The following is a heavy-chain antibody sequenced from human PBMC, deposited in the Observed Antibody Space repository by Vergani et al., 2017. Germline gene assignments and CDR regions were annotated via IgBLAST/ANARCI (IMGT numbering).Heavy chain of an antibody. J-gene: IGHJ3*02. CDR1: GFTFSDYY. CDR2: ISSSSSYT. D-gene: IGHD4-17*01. CDR3: AKDIFTVTPGYAFDI. V-gene: IGHV3-11*05. Sequence: VQLVESGGGLVKPGGSLRLSCAASGFTFSDYYMSWIRQAPGKGLEWVSYISSSSSYTNYADSVKGRFTISRDNAKNSLYLQMNSLRAEDTAVYYCAKDIFTVTPGYAFDIWGQGTMVTVSS.